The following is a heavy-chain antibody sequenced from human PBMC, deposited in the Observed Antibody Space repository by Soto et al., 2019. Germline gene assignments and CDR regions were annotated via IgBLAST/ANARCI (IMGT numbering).Heavy chain of an antibody. CDR3: ARDHNYYDSSGYYAFDI. J-gene: IGHJ3*02. CDR1: GFTFSSYE. D-gene: IGHD3-22*01. CDR2: ISSSGSTI. V-gene: IGHV3-48*03. Sequence: GGSLRLSCAASGFTFSSYEMNWVRQAPGKGLEWVSYISSSGSTIYYADSVKGRFTISRDNAKNSLYLQMNSLRAEDTAVYYCARDHNYYDSSGYYAFDIWGQGTMVTVSS.